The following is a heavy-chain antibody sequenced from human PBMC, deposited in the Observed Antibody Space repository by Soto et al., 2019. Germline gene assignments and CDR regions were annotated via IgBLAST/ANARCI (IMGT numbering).Heavy chain of an antibody. Sequence: GGSLRLSCAASGFTFSNYAMTWVRQAPGKGLECVARISGSAGSTHYADSVKGRFTISRDNSENTLYLQMNNLSVEDTAICYCARLPHRYDVLTGQGYWGQGSLVTVSS. CDR3: ARLPHRYDVLTGQGY. V-gene: IGHV3-23*01. D-gene: IGHD3-9*01. J-gene: IGHJ4*02. CDR2: ISGSAGST. CDR1: GFTFSNYA.